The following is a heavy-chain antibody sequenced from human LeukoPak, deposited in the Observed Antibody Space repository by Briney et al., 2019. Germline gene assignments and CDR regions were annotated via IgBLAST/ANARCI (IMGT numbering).Heavy chain of an antibody. Sequence: GGSLRLSCAASGFTFSSYAMHWVRQAPGKGLEWVAVISYDGSNKYYADSVKGRFTISRDNSKNTLYLQMNSLRAEDTAVYYCAKDPELYYYGSGSFTDYFDYWGQGTLVTVSS. V-gene: IGHV3-30-3*01. D-gene: IGHD3-10*01. J-gene: IGHJ4*02. CDR3: AKDPELYYYGSGSFTDYFDY. CDR1: GFTFSSYA. CDR2: ISYDGSNK.